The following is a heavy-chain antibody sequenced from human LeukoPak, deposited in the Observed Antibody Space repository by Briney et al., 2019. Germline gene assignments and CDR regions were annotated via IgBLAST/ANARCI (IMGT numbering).Heavy chain of an antibody. CDR2: ISSTSSSTI. CDR1: GFTFSYYA. J-gene: IGHJ2*01. CDR3: ARTINWGNFDL. D-gene: IGHD7-27*01. V-gene: IGHV3-48*02. Sequence: PGGSLRLSCSASGFTFSYYAMHWVRQAPGKGLEWLSYISSTSSSTIYYADSVKGRLTFSRDNAKNSLFLQMNSLRDEDTAVYYCARTINWGNFDLWGRGTLVTVSS.